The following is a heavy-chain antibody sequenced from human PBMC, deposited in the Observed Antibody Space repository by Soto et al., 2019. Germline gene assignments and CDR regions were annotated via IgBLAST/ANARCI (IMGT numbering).Heavy chain of an antibody. J-gene: IGHJ4*02. CDR2: IIPIFGTA. D-gene: IGHD3-22*01. CDR3: ARGGYDSSGYFFDY. Sequence: CKDSGGSLSSSAIRWVQQEHGQGLEWMGGIIPIFGTANYAQKFQGRVTITADESTSTAYMELSSLRSEDTAVYYCARGGYDSSGYFFDYWGQGTLVTVSS. CDR1: GGSLSSSA. V-gene: IGHV1-69*01.